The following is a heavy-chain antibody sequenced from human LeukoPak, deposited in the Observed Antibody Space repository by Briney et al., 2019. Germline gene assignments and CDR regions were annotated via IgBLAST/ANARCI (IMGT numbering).Heavy chain of an antibody. V-gene: IGHV4-4*07. D-gene: IGHD6-13*01. CDR3: AREAYSSSPPDYYYYYGMDV. CDR1: GGSISSYY. CDR2: IYTSGST. Sequence: SETLSLTCTDPGGSISSYYWSWIRQPAGKGLEWVGRIYTSGSTNYNPSLKSRVTMSVDTSKNQFSLKLSSVTAADTAVYYCAREAYSSSPPDYYYYYGMDVWGQGTTVTVSS. J-gene: IGHJ6*02.